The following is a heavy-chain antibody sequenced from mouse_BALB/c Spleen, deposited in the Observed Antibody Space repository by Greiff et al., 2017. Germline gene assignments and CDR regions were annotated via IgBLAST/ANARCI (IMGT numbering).Heavy chain of an antibody. Sequence: EVMLVESGGGLVKPGGSLKLSCAASGFTFSSYAMSWVRQTPEKRLEWVASISSGGSTYYPDSVKGRFTISRDNARDILYLQMSSLRSEDTAMYYCARGITTWAYWGQGTLVTVSA. CDR2: ISSGGST. CDR3: ARGITTWAY. V-gene: IGHV5-6-5*01. CDR1: GFTFSSYA. J-gene: IGHJ3*01. D-gene: IGHD2-4*01.